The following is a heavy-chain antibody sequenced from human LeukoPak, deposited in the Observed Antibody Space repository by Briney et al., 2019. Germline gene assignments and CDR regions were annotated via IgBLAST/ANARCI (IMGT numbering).Heavy chain of an antibody. CDR3: VRDPSNSGNWFDL. D-gene: IGHD4-11*01. CDR1: GGSFSGYY. J-gene: IGHJ5*02. Sequence: PSETLSLTCAVYGGSFSGYYWSWVRQAPGKGLVWVSRLGTDGTYTNYADSVKGRFTISRDNAKNTLYLQMDSLRAEDTAFYYCVRDPSNSGNWFDLWGQGTLVTVSS. CDR2: LGTDGTYT. V-gene: IGHV3-74*01.